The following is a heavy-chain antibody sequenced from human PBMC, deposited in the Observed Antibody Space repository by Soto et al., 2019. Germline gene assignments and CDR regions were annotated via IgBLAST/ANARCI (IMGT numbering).Heavy chain of an antibody. CDR2: IYHSGST. J-gene: IGHJ3*02. V-gene: IGHV4-30-2*01. D-gene: IGHD1-26*01. CDR3: ARVGATDAFDI. Sequence: SETLSLTCAVSGGSISSGGYSLSWIRQPPGKGLEWIGYIYHSGSTYYNPSLKSRVTISVDRSKNQFSLKLSSVTAADTAVYYCARVGATDAFDIWGKGTMVTVSS. CDR1: GGSISSGGYS.